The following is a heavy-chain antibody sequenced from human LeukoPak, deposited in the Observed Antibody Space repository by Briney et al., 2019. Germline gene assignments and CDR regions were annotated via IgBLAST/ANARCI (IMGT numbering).Heavy chain of an antibody. J-gene: IGHJ4*02. CDR1: GYTFTGYY. D-gene: IGHD6-13*01. Sequence: ASVKVSCKASGYTFTGYYMHWVRQAPGQGLEWMGWINPNSGGTNYAQKFQGRVTMTRDTSISTAYMELSRLRSDDTAVYYCAGDSYSSSWYLLTDYWGQGTLVTVSS. CDR3: AGDSYSSSWYLLTDY. CDR2: INPNSGGT. V-gene: IGHV1-2*02.